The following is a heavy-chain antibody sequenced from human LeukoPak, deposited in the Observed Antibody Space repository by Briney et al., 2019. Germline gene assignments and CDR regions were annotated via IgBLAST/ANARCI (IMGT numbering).Heavy chain of an antibody. CDR3: ARDSGSSEDV. Sequence: GGSLRLSCSASGFIFSNSALSWVRQAPGKGLEWVAGISAGGDIKYTAGSVRGRCTISRDNSKNTLYLQMNSLRAEDTAVYYCARDSGSSEDVWGKGTTVTVSS. CDR1: GFIFSNSA. J-gene: IGHJ6*04. V-gene: IGHV3-23*01. CDR2: ISAGGDIK. D-gene: IGHD1-26*01.